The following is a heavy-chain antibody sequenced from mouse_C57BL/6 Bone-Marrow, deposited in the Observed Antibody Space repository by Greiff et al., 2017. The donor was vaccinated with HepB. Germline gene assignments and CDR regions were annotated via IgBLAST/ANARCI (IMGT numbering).Heavy chain of an antibody. CDR3: AEYGYDDFNY. J-gene: IGHJ2*01. Sequence: VQLVESGAELVRPGTSVKVSCKASGYAFTNYLIEWVKQRPGQGLEWIGVINPGSGGTNYNEKFKGKATLTADKSSSTAYMQLSSLTSEDSAVYFCAEYGYDDFNYWGQGTTLTVSS. D-gene: IGHD2-2*01. CDR1: GYAFTNYL. CDR2: INPGSGGT. V-gene: IGHV1-54*01.